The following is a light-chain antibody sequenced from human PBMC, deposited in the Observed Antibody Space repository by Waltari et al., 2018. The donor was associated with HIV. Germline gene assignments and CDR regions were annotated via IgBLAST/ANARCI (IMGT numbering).Light chain of an antibody. CDR2: GAS. Sequence: IVMTQSPATLSVFPGDRATLSCRASQSVSSNLAWYQQKPGQAPRPLIYGASTRATGIPARFSGSGSGTEFTLTISSLQSEDFAVYYCQQYYNWPPLTFGGGTKVEI. V-gene: IGKV3-15*01. J-gene: IGKJ4*01. CDR3: QQYYNWPPLT. CDR1: QSVSSN.